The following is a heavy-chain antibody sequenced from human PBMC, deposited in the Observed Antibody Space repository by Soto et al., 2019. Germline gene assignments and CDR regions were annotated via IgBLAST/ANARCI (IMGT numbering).Heavy chain of an antibody. CDR2: IIPIFGTA. Sequence: QVQLVQSGAEVKKPGSSVKVSCKASGGTFSSYAISWVRQAPGQGLEWMGGIIPIFGTANYAQKFQGRVTITADESKSNGYMEVSSLRSEDTAVYYCGSRGLERWLQLTPYYYYGMDVWGQGTTVTVSS. CDR3: GSRGLERWLQLTPYYYYGMDV. D-gene: IGHD5-12*01. V-gene: IGHV1-69*01. J-gene: IGHJ6*02. CDR1: GGTFSSYA.